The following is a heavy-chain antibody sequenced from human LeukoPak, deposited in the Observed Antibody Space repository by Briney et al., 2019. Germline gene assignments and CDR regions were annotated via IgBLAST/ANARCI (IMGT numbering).Heavy chain of an antibody. Sequence: TSETLSLTCTVSGGSISSGDYYWSWIRQPPGKGLEWIGYIYYSGSTYYNPSLKSRVTISVDTSKNQFSLKLSSVTAADTAVYYCARTTMELGVGAFDIWGQGTMVTVSS. CDR2: IYYSGST. J-gene: IGHJ3*02. D-gene: IGHD1-7*01. V-gene: IGHV4-30-4*08. CDR1: GGSISSGDYY. CDR3: ARTTMELGVGAFDI.